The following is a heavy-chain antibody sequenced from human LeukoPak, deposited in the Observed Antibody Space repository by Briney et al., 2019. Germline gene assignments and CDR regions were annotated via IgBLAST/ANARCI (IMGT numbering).Heavy chain of an antibody. D-gene: IGHD3-22*01. V-gene: IGHV1-18*01. CDR3: ARTYYYDSSGPQNAFDI. CDR1: GYTFTSYG. Sequence: GASVKVSCKASGYTFTSYGISWVRQAPGQGLEWMGWISAYNGNTNYAQKLQGRVTMTTDTSTSTAYMELRSLRSDDTAVYYCARTYYYDSSGPQNAFDIWGQGTMVTVSS. J-gene: IGHJ3*02. CDR2: ISAYNGNT.